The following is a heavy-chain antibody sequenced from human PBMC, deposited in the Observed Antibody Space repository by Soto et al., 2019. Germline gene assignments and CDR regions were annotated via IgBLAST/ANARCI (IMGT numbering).Heavy chain of an antibody. CDR1: GFTFNNYA. Sequence: HPGGSLRLSCAASGFTFNNYAMNWVRQAPGKGLEWVATISATGGSTYYADSVKGRFTISRDNSKNTLYLQMNGLRVEDTAVYYCAKDRLAGNFDYWGQGTQVTV. CDR2: ISATGGST. J-gene: IGHJ4*02. V-gene: IGHV3-23*01. CDR3: AKDRLAGNFDY.